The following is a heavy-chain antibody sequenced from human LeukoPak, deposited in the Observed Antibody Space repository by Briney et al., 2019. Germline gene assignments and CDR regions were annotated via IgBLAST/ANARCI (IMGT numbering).Heavy chain of an antibody. CDR1: GPTFSSYA. D-gene: IGHD1-1*01. V-gene: IGHV3-30-3*01. J-gene: IGHJ4*02. CDR3: ARGRSTYYLDY. CDR2: ISYDGSSK. Sequence: GRSLRLSCAVSGPTFSSYALHWVRQAPRKGLEWVAVISYDGSSKYYADSVKGLFTISRDNSKNTLYLQMHRLRAEDTGVYYCARGRSTYYLDYWGQGTLVTVSS.